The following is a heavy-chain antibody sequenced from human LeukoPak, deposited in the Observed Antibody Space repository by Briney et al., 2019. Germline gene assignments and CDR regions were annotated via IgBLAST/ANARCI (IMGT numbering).Heavy chain of an antibody. D-gene: IGHD3-22*01. CDR3: ARRDSYSSGYYYFDY. J-gene: IGHJ4*02. Sequence: PSETLSLTCTVSGGSISSSSYYWGWIRQPPGKGLDWIGIINYRGNTYYNPSLKSRVTISVDTPKNQFSLKLSSVTAADTAVYYCARRDSYSSGYYYFDYWGQGTLVTVSS. CDR1: GGSISSSSYY. CDR2: INYRGNT. V-gene: IGHV4-39*01.